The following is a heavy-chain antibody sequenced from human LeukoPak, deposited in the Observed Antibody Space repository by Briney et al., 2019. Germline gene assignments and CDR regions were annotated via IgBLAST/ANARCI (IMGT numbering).Heavy chain of an antibody. CDR3: AKTSIAAAAGDHFDY. D-gene: IGHD6-13*01. Sequence: GGSLRLSCAASGFTFSSYAMSWVRQAPGKGLGWVSAISGSGGSTSYAVSVKGRFTISRDNSKNTLYLQMNSLRAEDTAVYYCAKTSIAAAAGDHFDYWGQGTLVTVSS. CDR2: ISGSGGST. CDR1: GFTFSSYA. V-gene: IGHV3-23*01. J-gene: IGHJ4*02.